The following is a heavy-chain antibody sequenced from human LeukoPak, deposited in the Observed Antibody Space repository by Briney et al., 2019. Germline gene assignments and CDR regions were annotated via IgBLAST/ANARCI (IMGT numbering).Heavy chain of an antibody. CDR2: INPSGGST. Sequence: ASVKVSCKASGYTFASYYMHWVRQAPGQGLEWMGIINPSGGSTSCAQKFQGRVTMTRDTSTSTVYMELSSLRSEDTAVYYCARDDLKRRSETTELSGFPVKHWGQGTLVTVSS. CDR1: GYTFASYY. CDR3: ARDDLKRRSETTELSGFPVKH. D-gene: IGHD4-11*01. J-gene: IGHJ1*01. V-gene: IGHV1-46*01.